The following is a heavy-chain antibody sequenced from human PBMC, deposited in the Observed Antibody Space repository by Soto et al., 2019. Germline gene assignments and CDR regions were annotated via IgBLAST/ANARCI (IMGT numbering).Heavy chain of an antibody. Sequence: GGSLRLSCAASGVTVSSNYMSWVRQAPGKGLEWVSVIYSGGSTYYADSVKGRFTISRHNSKNTLYLQMNSLRAEDTAVYYCAAPAMTTVTHFDYWGQGTLVTVSS. CDR3: AAPAMTTVTHFDY. CDR2: IYSGGST. D-gene: IGHD4-4*01. V-gene: IGHV3-53*04. CDR1: GVTVSSNY. J-gene: IGHJ4*02.